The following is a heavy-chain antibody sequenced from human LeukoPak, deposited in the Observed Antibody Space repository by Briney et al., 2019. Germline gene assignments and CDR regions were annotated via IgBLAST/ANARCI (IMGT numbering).Heavy chain of an antibody. D-gene: IGHD1-26*01. CDR2: IYYSGST. Sequence: SETLSLTCTVSGGSISSYYWSWIRQPPGKGLEWIGYIYYSGSTNYNPSLKSRVTISVDTSKNQFSLKLSSVTPADTAVYYCARGRSGSRPGDYWGRGTLVTVSS. V-gene: IGHV4-59*01. CDR3: ARGRSGSRPGDY. CDR1: GGSISSYY. J-gene: IGHJ4*02.